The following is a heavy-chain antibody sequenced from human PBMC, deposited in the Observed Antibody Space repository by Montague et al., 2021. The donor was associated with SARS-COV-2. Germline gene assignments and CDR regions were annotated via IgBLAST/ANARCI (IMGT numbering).Heavy chain of an antibody. J-gene: IGHJ4*02. D-gene: IGHD3-22*01. CDR3: AREGGWLSRGSYYFDY. Sequence: SETLSLTCTVSGGSISSSSYYWGWIRQPPGKGLEWIGSIYYSGSTYYXXXLKSRVTISVDTSKSQFSLKLSSVTAADTAVYYCAREGGWLSRGSYYFDYWGQGTLVTVSS. CDR2: IYYSGST. V-gene: IGHV4-39*07. CDR1: GGSISSSSYY.